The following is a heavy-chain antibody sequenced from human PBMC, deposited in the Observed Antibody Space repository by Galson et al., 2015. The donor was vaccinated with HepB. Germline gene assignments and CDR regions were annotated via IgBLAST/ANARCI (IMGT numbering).Heavy chain of an antibody. V-gene: IGHV4-39*02. CDR1: GGSISTTNYY. J-gene: IGHJ5*02. CDR3: ARHLLRFVEWPPFDP. D-gene: IGHD3-3*01. CDR2: IHYSGST. Sequence: ETLSLTCIVSGGSISTTNYYWGWIRQPPGKGLQWIGSIHYSGSTNYNPSLKSRVTISVATYKNHLALKLKYATAADTAVYYCARHLLRFVEWPPFDPWGQGTLVTISS.